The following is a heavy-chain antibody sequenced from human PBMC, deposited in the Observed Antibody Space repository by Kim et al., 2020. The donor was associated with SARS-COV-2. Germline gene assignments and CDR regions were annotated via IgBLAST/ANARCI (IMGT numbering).Heavy chain of an antibody. J-gene: IGHJ4*02. Sequence: YADSVKGRFTISRDNSKNTLYLQMNSLRAEDTAVYYCARDRYSSGWYADYWGQGTLVTVSS. CDR3: ARDRYSSGWYADY. D-gene: IGHD6-19*01. V-gene: IGHV3-33*01.